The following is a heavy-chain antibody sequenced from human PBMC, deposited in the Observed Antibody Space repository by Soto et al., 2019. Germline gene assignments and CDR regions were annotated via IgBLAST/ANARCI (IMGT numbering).Heavy chain of an antibody. CDR3: ARESRFLEWLSLNWFDP. CDR1: GFTFNSYS. D-gene: IGHD3-3*01. J-gene: IGHJ5*02. V-gene: IGHV3-48*02. Sequence: GGSLRLSCAASGFTFNSYSMNWVRQAPGKGLEWVSYISSSSSTIYYADSVKGRFTISRDNAKNSLYLQMNSLRDEDTAVYYCARESRFLEWLSLNWFDPWGQGTLVTVSS. CDR2: ISSSSSTI.